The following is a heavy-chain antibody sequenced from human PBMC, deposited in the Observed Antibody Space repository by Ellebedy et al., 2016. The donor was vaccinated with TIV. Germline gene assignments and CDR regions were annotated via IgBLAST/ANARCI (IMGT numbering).Heavy chain of an antibody. Sequence: PGGSLRLSCAASGFTFGCCAMSWVRQATGEGLEWVSAISGGGSSTYYRDSVKGRFTISRDNSKNTVWLQMNSLRAEDTAVYYCARGKAEGGYDPSDYWGQGSLVTVSS. CDR1: GFTFGCCA. CDR2: ISGGGSST. D-gene: IGHD5-12*01. CDR3: ARGKAEGGYDPSDY. V-gene: IGHV3-23*01. J-gene: IGHJ4*02.